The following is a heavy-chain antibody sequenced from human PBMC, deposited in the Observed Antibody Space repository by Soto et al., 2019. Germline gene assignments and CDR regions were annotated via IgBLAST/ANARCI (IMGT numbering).Heavy chain of an antibody. CDR2: INPNSGGT. CDR3: ARDSKAVLMVYALCDY. J-gene: IGHJ4*02. V-gene: IGHV1-2*02. CDR1: GYTFTGYY. Sequence: GASVKVSCKASGYTFTGYYMHWVRQAPGQGLEWMGWINPNSGGTNYAQKFQGRVTMTRDTSISTAYMELSRLRSDDTAVYYCARDSKAVLMVYALCDYWGRGTLVTVSS. D-gene: IGHD2-8*01.